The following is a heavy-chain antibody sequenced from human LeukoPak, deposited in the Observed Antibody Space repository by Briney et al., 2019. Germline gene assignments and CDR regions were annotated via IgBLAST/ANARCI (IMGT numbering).Heavy chain of an antibody. CDR3: ARDRGRDYYDSSGYYFN. J-gene: IGHJ4*02. Sequence: GGSLRLSCAASGFIFRNYAMHWVRQAPGKGLEWVSVIYSGGSTYYADSVKGRFTISRDNSKNTLYLQMNSLRAEDTAVYYCARDRGRDYYDSSGYYFNWGQGTLVTVSS. V-gene: IGHV3-53*01. D-gene: IGHD3-22*01. CDR2: IYSGGST. CDR1: GFIFRNYA.